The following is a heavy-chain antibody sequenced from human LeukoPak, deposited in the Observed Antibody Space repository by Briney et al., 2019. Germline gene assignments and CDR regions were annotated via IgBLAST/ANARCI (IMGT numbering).Heavy chain of an antibody. CDR1: GGSISSYY. J-gene: IGHJ4*02. D-gene: IGHD6-19*01. Sequence: PSETLSLTCTVSGGSISSYYWSWIRQPPGKGLEWIGYIYYSGSTNYNPSLKSRVTISVDTSKNQFSLKLSSVTAAAAAVYYCARVRGEQWLEIIDYWGQGTLVTVSS. V-gene: IGHV4-59*01. CDR3: ARVRGEQWLEIIDY. CDR2: IYYSGST.